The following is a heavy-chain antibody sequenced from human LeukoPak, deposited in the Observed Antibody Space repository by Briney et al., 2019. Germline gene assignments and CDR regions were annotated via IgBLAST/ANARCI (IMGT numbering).Heavy chain of an antibody. V-gene: IGHV1-8*01. J-gene: IGHJ6*02. D-gene: IGHD5-24*01. CDR1: GGTFSKYS. CDR2: MNPNSGNT. Sequence: ASVKVSCKASGGTFSKYSINWVRQATGQGLEWMGWMNPNSGNTGYAQKFQGRVTMTRNTSISTAYMELSSLRSEDTAVYYCASRGDGMDVWGQGTTVTVSS. CDR3: ASRGDGMDV.